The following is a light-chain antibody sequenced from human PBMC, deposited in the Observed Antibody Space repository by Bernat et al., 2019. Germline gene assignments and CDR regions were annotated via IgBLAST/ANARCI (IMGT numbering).Light chain of an antibody. V-gene: IGKV3-20*01. Sequence: EIVLTQSPGTLSFSPGERATLSCSASQSVSSNYLAWYQHKPGKAPRLLILAASIRATGIPDRFSGSGSGTDFTLTISRLEPEDFAVYYCHQYINSLGTFGQGTKLEIK. CDR3: HQYINSLGT. J-gene: IGKJ2*01. CDR2: AAS. CDR1: QSVSSNY.